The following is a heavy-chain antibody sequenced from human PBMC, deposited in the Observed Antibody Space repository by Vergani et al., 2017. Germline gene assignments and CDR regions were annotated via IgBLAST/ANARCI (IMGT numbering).Heavy chain of an antibody. CDR3: AHSSVVXGTHPSYYYYYMDV. Sequence: QITLKESGPTLVKPTQTLTLICTFSGFSLSTSGVGVGWIRQPPGKALEWLALIYWNDDKRYSPSLKSRLTITKDTSKNQVVLTMTNMDPVDTATYYCAHSSVVXGTHPSYYYYYMDVWGKGTTVTVSS. CDR2: IYWNDDK. J-gene: IGHJ6*03. D-gene: IGHD3-10*01. CDR1: GFSLSTSGVG. V-gene: IGHV2-5*01.